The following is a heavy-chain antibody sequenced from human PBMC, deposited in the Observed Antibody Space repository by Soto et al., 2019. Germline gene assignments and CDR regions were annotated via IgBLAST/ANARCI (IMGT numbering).Heavy chain of an antibody. D-gene: IGHD1-1*01. CDR1: GFTFSSYA. CDR2: ISGSGAST. J-gene: IGHJ4*02. Sequence: GGSLRLSCAASGFTFSSYAMSWVRQAPGKGLEWVSAISGSGASTYYAASVKGRFTISRDNSKNTLYLQMNSLRAEDTAVYYCANWSPGGTDYWGQGTLVTVSS. CDR3: ANWSPGGTDY. V-gene: IGHV3-23*01.